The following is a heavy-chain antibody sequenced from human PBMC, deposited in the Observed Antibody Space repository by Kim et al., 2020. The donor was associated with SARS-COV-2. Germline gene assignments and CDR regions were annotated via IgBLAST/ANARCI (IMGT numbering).Heavy chain of an antibody. V-gene: IGHV1-69*13. Sequence: ASVKVSCKASGGTFSSYAISWVRQAPGQGLEWMGGIIPIFGTANYAQKFQGRVTITADESTSTAYMELSSLRSEDTAVYYCARGKVGATTRFDYWGQGTLVTVSS. J-gene: IGHJ4*02. CDR1: GGTFSSYA. D-gene: IGHD1-26*01. CDR2: IIPIFGTA. CDR3: ARGKVGATTRFDY.